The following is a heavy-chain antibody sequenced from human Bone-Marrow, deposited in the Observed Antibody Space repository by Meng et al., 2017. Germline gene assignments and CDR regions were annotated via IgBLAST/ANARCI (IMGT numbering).Heavy chain of an antibody. CDR1: GFTFSSYS. CDR2: ISGSSSNM. Sequence: GESLKISCAASGFTFSSYSMNWVRQAPGKGLEWVSAISGSSSNMYYADSVKGRFTISRDNAKNSLYLQMNSLRAEDTAVYYCASARGSCGGDCTKYAFGIWGQGTMVTVSS. CDR3: ASARGSCGGDCTKYAFGI. D-gene: IGHD2-21*02. V-gene: IGHV3-21*01. J-gene: IGHJ3*02.